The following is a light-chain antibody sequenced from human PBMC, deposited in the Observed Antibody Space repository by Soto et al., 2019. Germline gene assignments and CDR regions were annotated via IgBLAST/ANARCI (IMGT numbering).Light chain of an antibody. Sequence: EIVLTQSPATLSLSPGERATLSCRASQSVSSYLAWYQQKPGQAPRLLIYDASNRATGIPARFSGSGSGTDFTLTISSLEPEDFAVYYCQQRSNWPTFGQGSKAAIK. CDR2: DAS. CDR1: QSVSSY. J-gene: IGKJ1*01. V-gene: IGKV3-11*01. CDR3: QQRSNWPT.